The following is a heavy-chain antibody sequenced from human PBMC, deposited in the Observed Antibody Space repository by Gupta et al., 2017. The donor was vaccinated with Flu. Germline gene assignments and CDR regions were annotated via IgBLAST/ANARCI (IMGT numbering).Heavy chain of an antibody. CDR2: ISSRGNTM. CDR3: ASHIRHFEPYFYAMDV. CDR1: GFIFSNYE. D-gene: IGHD3-9*01. Sequence: EVQLVESGGGLVQPGGSLRLSCAGSGFIFSNYEMHWVRRAPGKGLEWISYISSRGNTMYYADSVRGRFTISRDNAKNTLYLQMNSRRAEDTAVYHCASHIRHFEPYFYAMDVWGQGTTATVSS. J-gene: IGHJ6*02. V-gene: IGHV3-48*03.